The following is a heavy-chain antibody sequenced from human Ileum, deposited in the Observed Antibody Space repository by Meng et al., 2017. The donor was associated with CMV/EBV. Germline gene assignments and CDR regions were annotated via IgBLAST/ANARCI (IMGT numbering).Heavy chain of an antibody. CDR1: GFNFSGYY. J-gene: IGHJ4*02. D-gene: IGHD1-26*01. CDR2: MSNNGGNI. Sequence: LRVSCTASGFNFSGYYMSWVRQATGKGLEWISCMSNNGGNIGYAGSVKGRFTITRNNDKKTLYLQMNSLRAEDTAVYYCARKGGSDSWGQGTLVTVSS. CDR3: ARKGGSDS. V-gene: IGHV3-11*01.